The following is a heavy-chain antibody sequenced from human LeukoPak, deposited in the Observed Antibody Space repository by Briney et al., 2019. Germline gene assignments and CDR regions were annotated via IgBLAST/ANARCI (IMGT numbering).Heavy chain of an antibody. D-gene: IGHD3-10*01. Sequence: GGSLRLSCAASDFTFSGYWMNWVRQAPGKGLEWVANINADGRDTYYVNSVRGRFTISRDNADNPLYLQMNSLRGDDTAVYFCARGVNSAIDWWGQGTLVTVSS. CDR2: INADGRDT. CDR1: DFTFSGYW. V-gene: IGHV3-7*01. CDR3: ARGVNSAIDW. J-gene: IGHJ4*02.